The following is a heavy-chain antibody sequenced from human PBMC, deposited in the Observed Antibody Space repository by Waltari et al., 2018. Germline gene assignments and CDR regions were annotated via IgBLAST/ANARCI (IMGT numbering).Heavy chain of an antibody. CDR3: AKISSGYYGMDV. D-gene: IGHD3-16*02. CDR1: GFTFKRYA. CDR2: ISGSGGRI. J-gene: IGHJ6*02. V-gene: IGHV3-23*01. Sequence: EVQVLESGGGLIQPGGYLRLSCAASGFTFKRYAMSWVRQAPGKGLEWVSLISGSGGRINYADSVKGRFTISRDNSKNTLDLQMNSLRAEDTAVYYCAKISSGYYGMDVWGQGTTVTVSS.